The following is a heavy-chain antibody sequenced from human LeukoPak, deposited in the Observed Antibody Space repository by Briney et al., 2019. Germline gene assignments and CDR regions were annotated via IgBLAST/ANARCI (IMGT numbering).Heavy chain of an antibody. J-gene: IGHJ4*02. Sequence: RPGGSLRLSCVASGFTFDDYGMSWVRQAPGKGLEWVSGIKWNGGRTGYADSVKGRFTISRDNTKNFLYLQMNSLRAEDTALYYCARDWEPGTETTPFDYWGQGTLVTVSS. D-gene: IGHD4-17*01. CDR3: ARDWEPGTETTPFDY. V-gene: IGHV3-20*04. CDR1: GFTFDDYG. CDR2: IKWNGGRT.